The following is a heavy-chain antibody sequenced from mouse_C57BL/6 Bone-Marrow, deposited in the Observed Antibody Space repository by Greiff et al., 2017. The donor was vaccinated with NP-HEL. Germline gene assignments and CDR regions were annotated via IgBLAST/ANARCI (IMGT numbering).Heavy chain of an antibody. V-gene: IGHV1-50*01. CDR3: ASYSTYFYWYFDV. Sequence: QVQLQQPGAELVKPGASVKLSCKASGYTFTSYWMQWVKQRPGQGLEWIGEIDPSDSYTNYTQKFKGKATLTVDTSSSKAYLQISSLTSEDSAVYYCASYSTYFYWYFDVWGTGTTVTVSS. CDR1: GYTFTSYW. J-gene: IGHJ1*03. CDR2: IDPSDSYT. D-gene: IGHD2-5*01.